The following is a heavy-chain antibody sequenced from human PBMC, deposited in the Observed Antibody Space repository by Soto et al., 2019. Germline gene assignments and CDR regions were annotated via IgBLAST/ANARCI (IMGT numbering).Heavy chain of an antibody. CDR1: GGSFSGYY. CDR3: ARLDLTTVTGSDY. J-gene: IGHJ4*02. V-gene: IGHV4-34*01. CDR2: INHSGST. D-gene: IGHD4-17*01. Sequence: SETLSLTCAVYGGSFSGYYWSWIRQPPGKGLEWIGEINHSGSTNYNPSLKSRVTISVDTSKNQFSLKLSSVTAADTAVYYCARLDLTTVTGSDYWGQGTLVTVSS.